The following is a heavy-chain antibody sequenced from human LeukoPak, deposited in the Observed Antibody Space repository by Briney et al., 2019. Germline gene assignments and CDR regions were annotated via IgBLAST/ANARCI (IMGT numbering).Heavy chain of an antibody. CDR1: GYTLTELS. Sequence: ASVKVSCKVSGYTLTELSMHWVRQAPGKGLEWMGGFDPEDGETIYAQKFQGRVTMTEDTSTDTAYMELSSLRSEDTAVYYCATVPSLRLGELSFRFDPWGQGTLVTVSS. V-gene: IGHV1-24*01. CDR2: FDPEDGET. D-gene: IGHD3-16*02. J-gene: IGHJ5*02. CDR3: ATVPSLRLGELSFRFDP.